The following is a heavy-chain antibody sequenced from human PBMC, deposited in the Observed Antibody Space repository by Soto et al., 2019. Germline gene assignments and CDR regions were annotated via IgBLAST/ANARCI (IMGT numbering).Heavy chain of an antibody. D-gene: IGHD5-12*01. CDR1: GFTFNTYA. CDR3: ARGAVTTTRRFDY. Sequence: GGSLRLSCAASGFTFNTYAMSWVRQAPGEGLECVSIISGGGATSLYADSVRGRFTISRDNSKNTLYLQMNSLTAEDTALYYRARGAVTTTRRFDYWGQGTLDTVSS. CDR2: ISGGGATS. V-gene: IGHV3-23*01. J-gene: IGHJ4*02.